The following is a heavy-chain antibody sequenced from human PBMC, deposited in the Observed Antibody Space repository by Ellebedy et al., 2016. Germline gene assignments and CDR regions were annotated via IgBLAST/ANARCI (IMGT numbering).Heavy chain of an antibody. J-gene: IGHJ4*02. V-gene: IGHV3-23*01. CDR3: AKVIGGYNFQPLYQ. CDR2: MSVSGGT. Sequence: GESLKISCAASGFTFSTYAMSWVRQAPGKGLEWVSGMSVSGGTYYEDPVKGRFTISRDNSKNTLYLQMNSLSAEDTAAYYCAKVIGGYNFQPLYQWGQGILVTVSS. CDR1: GFTFSTYA. D-gene: IGHD1-20*01.